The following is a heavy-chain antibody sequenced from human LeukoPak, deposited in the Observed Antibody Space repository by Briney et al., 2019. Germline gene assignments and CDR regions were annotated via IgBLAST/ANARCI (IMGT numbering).Heavy chain of an antibody. CDR2: IKQGGSEK. D-gene: IGHD3-9*01. Sequence: GGSLRLSCAASGFTFSSYWMSWVRQAPGKGLEWVANIKQGGSEKYYVDSVKGRFTISRDNAKNSLYLQMNSLRAEDTAVYYCARFTPRYLGAFDIWGPGTMVTVSS. V-gene: IGHV3-7*03. CDR3: ARFTPRYLGAFDI. CDR1: GFTFSSYW. J-gene: IGHJ3*02.